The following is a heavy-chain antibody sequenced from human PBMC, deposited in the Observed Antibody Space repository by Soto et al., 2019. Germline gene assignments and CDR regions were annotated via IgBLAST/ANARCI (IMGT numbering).Heavy chain of an antibody. CDR2: IGTSGKTI. CDR3: ARDPAIYSGNFDYGLDV. Sequence: GGSLRLSCAVSGFTFSRYEMNWVRQAPGKGLEWVSYIGTSGKTIYYADSVRGRFTISRDNAKSSLYLQMNSLRAEDTAVYYCARDPAIYSGNFDYGLDVWGQGTTVTVSS. J-gene: IGHJ6*02. D-gene: IGHD4-4*01. V-gene: IGHV3-48*03. CDR1: GFTFSRYE.